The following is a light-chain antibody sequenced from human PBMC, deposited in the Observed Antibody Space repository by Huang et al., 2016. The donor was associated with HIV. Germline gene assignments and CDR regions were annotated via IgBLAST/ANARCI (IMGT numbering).Light chain of an antibody. CDR2: AAS. CDR3: QQYNDFRST. CDR1: QIVSRN. V-gene: IGKV3-15*01. Sequence: ETVMTQSPVPLSVSPGDRASLSCRSSQIVSRNLAWYQQKPCQAPRLLIYAASTRATGVPASVSGSGDGTEFTLTISTLQSEDSAVYYCQQYNDFRSTFGPGTRVEIK. J-gene: IGKJ3*01.